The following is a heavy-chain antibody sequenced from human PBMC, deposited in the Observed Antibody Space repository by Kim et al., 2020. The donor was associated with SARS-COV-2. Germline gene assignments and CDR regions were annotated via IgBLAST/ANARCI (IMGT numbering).Heavy chain of an antibody. V-gene: IGHV4-31*03. Sequence: SETLSLTCTVSGGSISSGGYYRSWIRQHPGKGLEWIGYIYYSGSTYYNPSLKSRVTISVDTSKNQFSLKLSSVTAADTAVYYCARRELTRIIYFDYWGQGTLVTVSS. CDR2: IYYSGST. CDR1: GGSISSGGYY. J-gene: IGHJ4*02. D-gene: IGHD1-26*01. CDR3: ARRELTRIIYFDY.